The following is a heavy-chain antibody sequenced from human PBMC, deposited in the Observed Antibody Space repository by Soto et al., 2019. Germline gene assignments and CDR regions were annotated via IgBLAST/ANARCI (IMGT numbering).Heavy chain of an antibody. D-gene: IGHD6-13*01. Sequence: PSETLSLTCTVSCGSIRSSSYYWGWIRQPPGKGLEWIGSIFYSRSTYYNPSLKSRLTISVDTSKNQFSLKLSSVTAADTAVYYCARLDLYSSSWDRFDYWGQGTQVTVSS. CDR1: CGSIRSSSYY. J-gene: IGHJ4*02. V-gene: IGHV4-39*01. CDR3: ARLDLYSSSWDRFDY. CDR2: IFYSRST.